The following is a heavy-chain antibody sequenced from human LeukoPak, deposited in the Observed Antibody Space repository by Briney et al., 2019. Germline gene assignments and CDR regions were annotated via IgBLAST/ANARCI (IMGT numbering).Heavy chain of an antibody. CDR3: ARLQSLLGTTIDFAY. Sequence: GESLKISCQGSGYSFSNYWIGWVRQMSGKGLEWMGSIYVADSDTRYSPSFQGQVTFSADKSISTAYLQWSSLKASDTAMYYCARLQSLLGTTIDFAYWGQGTLVTVSA. J-gene: IGHJ4*02. CDR2: IYVADSDT. D-gene: IGHD1-26*01. CDR1: GYSFSNYW. V-gene: IGHV5-51*03.